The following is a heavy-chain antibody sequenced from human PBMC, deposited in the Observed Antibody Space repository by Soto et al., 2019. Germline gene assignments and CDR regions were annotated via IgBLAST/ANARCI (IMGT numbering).Heavy chain of an antibody. CDR2: IYPGDSDT. CDR1: EYSFTDYW. J-gene: IGHJ1*01. CDR3: ARRKPDAEYFHY. V-gene: IGHV5-51*01. Sequence: PGESLKISCKGSEYSFTDYWSGWVRKLPGKGLEWMGIIYPGDSDTRYSPSFQGQVTISADKSISTAYLQWSSLKASDTAMYYCARRKPDAEYFHYWGQGTLVTVSS.